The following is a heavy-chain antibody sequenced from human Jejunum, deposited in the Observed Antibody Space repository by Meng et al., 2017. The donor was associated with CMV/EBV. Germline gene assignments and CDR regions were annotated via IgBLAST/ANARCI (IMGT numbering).Heavy chain of an antibody. CDR3: AREGYQRWFDP. Sequence: YAASGFIFSSYAMTWVRQAPGKGLEWVSIIGGSSEYTKYADSVKGRFTISRDNSKNTMYLQMNSLRADDTAMYYCAREGYQRWFDPWGQGTLVTVSS. CDR2: IGGSSEYT. CDR1: GFIFSSYA. D-gene: IGHD6-25*01. J-gene: IGHJ5*02. V-gene: IGHV3-23*01.